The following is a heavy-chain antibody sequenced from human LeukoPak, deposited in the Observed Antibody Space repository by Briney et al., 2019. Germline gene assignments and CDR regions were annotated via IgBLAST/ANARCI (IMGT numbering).Heavy chain of an antibody. CDR3: ARDPGLNWSAP. Sequence: SETLSLTCAVSGYSISSGYYWGWIRQPPGKGLDWIGSIYHSGSTYYNPSLKSRVTISVDTSKTQFSLKLSSMTAADTAVYYCARDPGLNWSAPGAKETLVTVSS. V-gene: IGHV4-38-2*02. D-gene: IGHD3-10*01. CDR1: GYSISSGYY. CDR2: IYHSGST. J-gene: IGHJ5*02.